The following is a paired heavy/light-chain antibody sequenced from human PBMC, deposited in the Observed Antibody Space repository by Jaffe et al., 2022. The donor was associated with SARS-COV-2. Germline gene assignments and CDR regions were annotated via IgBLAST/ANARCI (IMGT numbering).Light chain of an antibody. Sequence: DIVMTQSPLSLPVTPGEPASISCRSSQSLLHSNGYNYLDWYLQKPGQSPQLLIYLGSTRASGVPDRFSGSGSGTDFTLKISRVEAEDVGVYYCMQALQSWTFGQGTKVEIK. CDR3: MQALQSWT. CDR1: QSLLHSNGYNY. V-gene: IGKV2-28*01. CDR2: LGS. J-gene: IGKJ1*01.
Heavy chain of an antibody. CDR3: VREPATAENWFDP. V-gene: IGHV1-3*01. J-gene: IGHJ5*02. D-gene: IGHD4-17*01. CDR2: INAGNGNT. CDR1: GYTFSSYA. Sequence: QVQLVQSGAEVKKPGASVKVSCKASGYTFSSYAIHWVRQAPGQRLEWMGWINAGNGNTEYSQKFQGRVTITRDTSASTAYMELRSLRSEDTAVYYCVREPATAENWFDPWGQGTLVTVSS.